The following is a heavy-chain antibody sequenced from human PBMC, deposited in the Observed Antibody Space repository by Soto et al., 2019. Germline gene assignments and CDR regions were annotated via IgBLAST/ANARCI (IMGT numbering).Heavy chain of an antibody. D-gene: IGHD3-22*01. Sequence: SETLSLTCTVSGGSISSGDYYWSWIRQPPGKGLEWIGYIYYSGSTYYNPSLKSRVTISVDTSKNQFSLKLSSVTAADTAVYYCASSMSYYYDSSGFYDYWGQGTLVTVSS. V-gene: IGHV4-30-4*01. CDR1: GGSISSGDYY. CDR2: IYYSGST. J-gene: IGHJ4*02. CDR3: ASSMSYYYDSSGFYDY.